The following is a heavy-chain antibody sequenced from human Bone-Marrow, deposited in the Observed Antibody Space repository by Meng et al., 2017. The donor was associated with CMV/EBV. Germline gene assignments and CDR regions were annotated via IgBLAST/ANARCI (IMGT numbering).Heavy chain of an antibody. Sequence: GESLKISCAASGFTFSSYSMNWVRQAPGKGLEWVSSISSRSSYIYYADSVKGRFTISRDNAKNSLYLQMNSLRAEDTAVYYCARVGCGLLNPGDCEYFQHWGQGTLVTVSS. CDR1: GFTFSSYS. V-gene: IGHV3-21*01. D-gene: IGHD3-3*01. J-gene: IGHJ1*01. CDR2: ISSRSSYI. CDR3: ARVGCGLLNPGDCEYFQH.